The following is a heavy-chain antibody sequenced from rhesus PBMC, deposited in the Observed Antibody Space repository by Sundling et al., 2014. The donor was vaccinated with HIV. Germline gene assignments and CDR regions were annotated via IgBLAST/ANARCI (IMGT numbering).Heavy chain of an antibody. D-gene: IGHD3-3*01. Sequence: QVQLQESGPGLVKPSETLSLTCVVSGGSISSGYYYWSWIRQPPGKGLEWIGYITYHGTTSYNPSLKSRVSISRDTSKNQFSLKLRSVTAADTAVYYCAIQYKYGLDSWGQGVVVTVSS. CDR3: AIQYKYGLDS. V-gene: IGHV4-122*02. CDR2: ITYHGTT. J-gene: IGHJ6*01. CDR1: GGSISSGYYY.